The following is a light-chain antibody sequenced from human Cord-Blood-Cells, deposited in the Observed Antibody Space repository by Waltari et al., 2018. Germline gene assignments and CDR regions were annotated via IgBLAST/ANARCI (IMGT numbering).Light chain of an antibody. CDR3: QQRSNWPMYT. CDR2: DAS. V-gene: IGKV3-11*01. Sequence: EIVLTQSQATLSLSPGVRATLSCRASQSVSSYLAWYQQKPGQAPRLLIYDASNRATGIPARFSGSGSGTDFTLTISSLEPEDFAVYYCQQRSNWPMYTFGQGTKLEIK. CDR1: QSVSSY. J-gene: IGKJ2*01.